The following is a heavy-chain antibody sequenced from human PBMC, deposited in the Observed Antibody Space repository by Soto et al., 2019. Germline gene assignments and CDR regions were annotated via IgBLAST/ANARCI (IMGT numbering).Heavy chain of an antibody. CDR2: ISADNDNT. CDR3: ARGGLHCSGGSCYDYYYMEV. V-gene: IGHV1-18*01. Sequence: ASVKVSCKASGYTFTSYAITWVRQAPGQGLEWMGWISADNDNTNYAQKVQGGVTMTRDTSISTAYMELSRLRSDDTAVYYCARGGLHCSGGSCYDYYYMEVWGKGTTVTVSS. J-gene: IGHJ6*03. CDR1: GYTFTSYA. D-gene: IGHD2-15*01.